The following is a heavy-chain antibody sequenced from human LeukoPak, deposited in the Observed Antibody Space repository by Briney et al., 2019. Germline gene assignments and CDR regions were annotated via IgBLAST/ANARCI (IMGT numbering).Heavy chain of an antibody. V-gene: IGHV1-8*01. J-gene: IGHJ4*02. CDR2: MNSNSGNT. Sequence: ASVTVSCKASAYTFTSYDINWVRHATGQGLEWMGWMNSNSGNTGYAQKFQGRVTMTRNTSISTAYMELSSLRSEDTAVYYCARGVRPAMVRGVIIRSRAFDYWGQGTLVTVSS. CDR3: ARGVRPAMVRGVIIRSRAFDY. CDR1: AYTFTSYD. D-gene: IGHD3-10*01.